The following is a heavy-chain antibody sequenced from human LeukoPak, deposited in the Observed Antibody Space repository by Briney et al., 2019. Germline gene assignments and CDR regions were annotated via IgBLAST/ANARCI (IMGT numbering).Heavy chain of an antibody. Sequence: ASVKVSCKASGYTFTSYAMHWVRQAPGQRLEWMGWINAGNGNTKYSQKFQGRVTITRDTSTSTAYMELRSLRSDDTAVYYCARDGPLVVVAATPNDYWGQGTLVTVSS. J-gene: IGHJ4*02. V-gene: IGHV1-3*01. CDR2: INAGNGNT. CDR1: GYTFTSYA. D-gene: IGHD2-15*01. CDR3: ARDGPLVVVAATPNDY.